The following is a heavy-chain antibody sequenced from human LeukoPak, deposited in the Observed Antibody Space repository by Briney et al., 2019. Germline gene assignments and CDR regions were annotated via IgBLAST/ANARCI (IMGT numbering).Heavy chain of an antibody. CDR2: MNPSSGNT. V-gene: IGHV1-8*01. CDR1: GYTFTSYD. CDR3: ARGGDGYSYYYYFMLV. D-gene: IGHD5-24*01. Sequence: ASVKVSCRASGYTFTSYDINWVRQATGQGLEWMGWMNPSSGNTGYAQKFQGRVTMTRNTSISTAYMELSSLRPEDTAVYYCARGGDGYSYYYYFMLVWGKGTTVTVSS. J-gene: IGHJ6*03.